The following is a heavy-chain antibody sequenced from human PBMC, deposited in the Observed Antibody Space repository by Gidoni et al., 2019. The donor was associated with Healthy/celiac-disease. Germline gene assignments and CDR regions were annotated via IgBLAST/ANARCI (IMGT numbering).Heavy chain of an antibody. CDR1: GGSISSSSYY. D-gene: IGHD2-2*01. CDR3: AKQEYCSSTSCYEDWFDP. J-gene: IGHJ5*02. CDR2: IYYSGST. V-gene: IGHV4-39*01. Sequence: QLQLQESGPGLVKPSETLSLTCTVSGGSISSSSYYWGWIRQPPGKGLEWIGSIYYSGSTYYNPSLKSRVTISVDTSKNQCSLKLSSVTAADTAVYYCAKQEYCSSTSCYEDWFDPWGQGTLVTVSS.